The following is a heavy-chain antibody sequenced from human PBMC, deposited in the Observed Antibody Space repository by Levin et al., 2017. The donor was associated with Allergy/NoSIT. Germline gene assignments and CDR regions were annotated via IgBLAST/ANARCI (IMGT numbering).Heavy chain of an antibody. CDR3: ARELECFWSGYNYFDY. V-gene: IGHV3-48*03. J-gene: IGHJ4*02. CDR1: GFTFSSYE. D-gene: IGHD3-3*01. Sequence: LTCAASGFTFSSYEMNWVRGPPGKGLEWVSYISSTGSTTYSADSVKGRFTISRDNAKNSLYLHMNSLRTEDTAVYYCARELECFWSGYNYFDYWGQGTLVTVSS. CDR2: ISSTGSTT.